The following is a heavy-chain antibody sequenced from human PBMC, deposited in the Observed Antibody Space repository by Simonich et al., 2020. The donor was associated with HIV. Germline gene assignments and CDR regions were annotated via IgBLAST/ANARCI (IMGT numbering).Heavy chain of an antibody. D-gene: IGHD1-1*01. CDR3: ARETKGGTSPLAFDAFDI. Sequence: QVQLQQWGAGLLKPSETLSLTCAVYGGSFSGYYWSWIRQPPGKGLEWIGEINHSGSTKYTPSLKSRVTISVDTSKNQFSLKLNSVTAADTAVYYCARETKGGTSPLAFDAFDIWGQGTMVTVSS. J-gene: IGHJ3*02. CDR2: INHSGST. CDR1: GGSFSGYY. V-gene: IGHV4-34*01.